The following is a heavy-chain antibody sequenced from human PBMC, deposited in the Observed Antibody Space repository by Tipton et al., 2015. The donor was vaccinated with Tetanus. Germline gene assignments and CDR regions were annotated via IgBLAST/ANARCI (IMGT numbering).Heavy chain of an antibody. CDR3: ARGLPREPFYLDY. J-gene: IGHJ4*02. CDR1: GASINAGGYL. Sequence: TLSLTCTVSGASINAGGYLWTWVRQHPGKGLEWIGNIYYTELTSYTPSLNSRVSISVDTSKNQFSLRLTSVTAADTAVYFCARGLPREPFYLDYWGQGKQVTFSS. V-gene: IGHV4-31*03. D-gene: IGHD1-26*01. CDR2: IYYTELT.